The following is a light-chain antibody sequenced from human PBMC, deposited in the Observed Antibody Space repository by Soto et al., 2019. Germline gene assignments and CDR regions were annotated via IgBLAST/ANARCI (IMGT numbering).Light chain of an antibody. Sequence: QSALTQPRSVSGSPGQSVTISCTGTSSDVGGYNYVSWYQQHPGKAPKLMIYDVSKRPSGAPDRFSGSKSGNTASLTISGLQAEDEADYYCCSYAGSYSVVFGGGTKVTVL. V-gene: IGLV2-11*01. J-gene: IGLJ2*01. CDR3: CSYAGSYSVV. CDR1: SSDVGGYNY. CDR2: DVS.